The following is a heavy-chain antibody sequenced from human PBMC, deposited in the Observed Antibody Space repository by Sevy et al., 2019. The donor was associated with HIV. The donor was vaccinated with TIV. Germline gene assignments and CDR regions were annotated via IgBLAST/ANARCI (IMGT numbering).Heavy chain of an antibody. D-gene: IGHD1-26*01. CDR2: IKDDGSRA. Sequence: GGSLRLSCAASGFTFSRYWMHWVRQAPGKGLMWVSHIKDDGSRAFFADSVKGRFTISRDNAKNTLYLQMNSLRAEDTAIYYCARGKLGGSTTYLDLHYWGLGTLVTVSS. V-gene: IGHV3-74*01. CDR1: GFTFSRYW. J-gene: IGHJ4*02. CDR3: ARGKLGGSTTYLDLHY.